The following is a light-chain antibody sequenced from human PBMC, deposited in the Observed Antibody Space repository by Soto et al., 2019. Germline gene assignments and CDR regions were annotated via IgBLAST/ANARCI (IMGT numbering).Light chain of an antibody. CDR1: QSVSSSY. V-gene: IGKV3-20*01. J-gene: IGKJ1*01. Sequence: EVVLTQSPGTLSLSPGERATVSCRASQSVSSSYLGWYQLKPGQAPRLLIYGASSRATGIPDRFSGSGSGTDFTLTISRLEPEDVAVYYCQQSHDWWTFGQGTKVDIK. CDR2: GAS. CDR3: QQSHDWWT.